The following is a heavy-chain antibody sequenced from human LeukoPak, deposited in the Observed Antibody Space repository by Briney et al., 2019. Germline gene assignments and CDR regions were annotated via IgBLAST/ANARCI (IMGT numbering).Heavy chain of an antibody. V-gene: IGHV1-18*01. CDR2: ISAYNGNT. CDR1: GYSFTSYG. Sequence: ASVKVSCKASGYSFTSYGISWVRQAPGQGLEWMGWISAYNGNTKYEQKFQGRVTMTTDTSTSTAYMELRSLRSDDTAVYYCATLGAMDLRGWGQGTLVTVSS. CDR3: ATLGAMDLRG. D-gene: IGHD5-18*01. J-gene: IGHJ4*02.